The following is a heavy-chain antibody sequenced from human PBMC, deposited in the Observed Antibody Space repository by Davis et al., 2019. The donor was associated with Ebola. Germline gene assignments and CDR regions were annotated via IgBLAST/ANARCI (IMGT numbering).Heavy chain of an antibody. Sequence: GGSLRLSCAASGFTFSIYAMSWVRQAPGEGLEWVSTINNGGGTTYYADSVKGRFTVSRDNYKNTVYLQMKSLRAEDTAVYYCARCGQLQGGWFDPWGQGTLVTVSS. D-gene: IGHD6-6*01. V-gene: IGHV3-23*01. CDR1: GFTFSIYA. CDR3: ARCGQLQGGWFDP. J-gene: IGHJ5*02. CDR2: INNGGGTT.